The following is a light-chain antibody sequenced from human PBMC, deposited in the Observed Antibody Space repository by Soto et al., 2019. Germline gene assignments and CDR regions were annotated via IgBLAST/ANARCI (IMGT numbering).Light chain of an antibody. CDR1: QTVSSNY. CDR3: QQYTGPPTT. Sequence: EILLTQSPSTLSLSPVERATLSCVASQTVSSNYLAWCHQRPGQAPRLLIYGASTRAAGIPDRFSGSGSGTDFTLTITRLEPEDSAVYFCQQYTGPPTTFGQGTRLEI. CDR2: GAS. V-gene: IGKV3-20*01. J-gene: IGKJ5*01.